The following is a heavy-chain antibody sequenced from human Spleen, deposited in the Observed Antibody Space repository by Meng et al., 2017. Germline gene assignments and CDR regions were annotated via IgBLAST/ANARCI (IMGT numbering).Heavy chain of an antibody. V-gene: IGHV3-48*03. J-gene: IGHJ4*02. D-gene: IGHD2-15*01. CDR1: GFTFSTYE. CDR3: ARGGLGYCTGGSCHFDY. CDR2: IDSDGTTI. Sequence: GESLKISCAASGFTFSTYEMNWVRQAPGKGLEWLSYIDSDGTTIYYADSVKGRFTISRDNAKNSLYLQMNSLRAEDTGVYSCARGGLGYCTGGSCHFDYWGQGTLVTVSS.